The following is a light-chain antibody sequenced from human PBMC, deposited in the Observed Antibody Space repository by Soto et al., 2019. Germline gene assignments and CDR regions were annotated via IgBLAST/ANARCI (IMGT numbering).Light chain of an antibody. CDR3: QQYYSTLT. V-gene: IGKV4-1*01. J-gene: IGKJ4*01. CDR2: WAS. CDR1: QSVLYSSNNKNY. Sequence: DIVMTQSPDSLAVSLGERATINCKSSQSVLYSSNNKNYLAWYQQKPGQPPKLLIYWASTRESGVPDRFSGRGSGSDFALTISSLQAEVVAVYYCQQYYSTLTFGGGTKVEIK.